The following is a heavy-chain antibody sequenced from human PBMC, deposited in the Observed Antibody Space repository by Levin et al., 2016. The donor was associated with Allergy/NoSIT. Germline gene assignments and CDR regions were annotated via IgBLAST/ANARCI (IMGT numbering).Heavy chain of an antibody. Sequence: SETLSLTCTVSGGSISSYYWSWIRQPPGKGLEWIGYIYYSGSTNYNPSLKSRVTISVDTSKNQFSLKLSSVTAADTAVYYCARTRISSGYSDYWGQGTLVTVSS. J-gene: IGHJ4*02. V-gene: IGHV4-59*08. D-gene: IGHD3-22*01. CDR1: GGSISSYY. CDR2: IYYSGST. CDR3: ARTRISSGYSDY.